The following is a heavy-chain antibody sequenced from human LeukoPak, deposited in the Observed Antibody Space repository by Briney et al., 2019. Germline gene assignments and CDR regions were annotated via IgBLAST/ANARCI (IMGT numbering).Heavy chain of an antibody. D-gene: IGHD7-27*01. CDR3: ARDATGGDYYYMDV. Sequence: PGGSLRLSCAASGFTFSSYSMNWVRQAPGEGLEWVSSISSSSSYIYYADSVKGRFTISRDNAKNSLYLQMNSLRAEDTAVYYCARDATGGDYYYMDVWGKGTTVTVSS. V-gene: IGHV3-21*01. CDR1: GFTFSSYS. CDR2: ISSSSSYI. J-gene: IGHJ6*03.